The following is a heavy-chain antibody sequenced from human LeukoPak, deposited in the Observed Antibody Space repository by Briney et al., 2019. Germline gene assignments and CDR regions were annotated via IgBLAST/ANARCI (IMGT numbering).Heavy chain of an antibody. CDR2: IYYSGST. Sequence: SQTLSLTCTVSGGSISSGDYYWSWSRQPPGKGLEWIGYIYYSGSTNYNPSLKSRVTISVDTSKNQFSLKLSSVTAADTAVYYCARRGFGENFDYWGQGTLVTVSS. D-gene: IGHD3-10*01. V-gene: IGHV4-61*08. CDR1: GGSISSGDYY. CDR3: ARRGFGENFDY. J-gene: IGHJ4*02.